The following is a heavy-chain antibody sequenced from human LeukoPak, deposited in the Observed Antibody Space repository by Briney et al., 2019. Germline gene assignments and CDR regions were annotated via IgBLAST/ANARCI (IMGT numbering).Heavy chain of an antibody. J-gene: IGHJ4*02. CDR2: INHSGST. D-gene: IGHD3-16*02. CDR1: GGSFSGYY. Sequence: PSETLSPTCAVYGGSFSGYYWSWIRQPPGKGLEWIGEINHSGSTNYNPSLKSRVTISVDTSKNQFSLKLSSVTAADTAVYYCARADYVWGSYRYFDYWGQGTLVTVSS. CDR3: ARADYVWGSYRYFDY. V-gene: IGHV4-34*01.